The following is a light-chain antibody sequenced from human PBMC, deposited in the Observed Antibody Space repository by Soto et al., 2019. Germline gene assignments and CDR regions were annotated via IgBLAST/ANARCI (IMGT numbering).Light chain of an antibody. CDR1: RLEFGSHTR. Sequence: TQPPVVSGSSGPSFTISCTGTRLEFGSHTRVSWYQQPPGTAPKLMIYEVSNRPSGVPDRFSGSKSGNTASLTISGLQAEDEADYYCSSYTSSSTHYVFGTGTKVTVL. CDR3: SSYTSSSTHYV. CDR2: EVS. J-gene: IGLJ1*01. V-gene: IGLV2-18*02.